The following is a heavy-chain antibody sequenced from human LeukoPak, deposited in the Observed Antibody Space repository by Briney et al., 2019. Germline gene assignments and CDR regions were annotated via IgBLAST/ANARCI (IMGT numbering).Heavy chain of an antibody. J-gene: IGHJ1*01. CDR1: GFTYSNYA. CDR2: ISSGGHST. CDR3: AKGAGQWLVPSEYFQY. Sequence: GGSLRLSCAASGFTYSNYAMTWVRQAPGKGLEWVSSISSGGHSTYYAGSVKGRFTISRDNSKNTLYLQMNSLRAEDTAVYYCAKGAGQWLVPSEYFQYWGQGTLVTVSS. D-gene: IGHD6-19*01. V-gene: IGHV3-23*01.